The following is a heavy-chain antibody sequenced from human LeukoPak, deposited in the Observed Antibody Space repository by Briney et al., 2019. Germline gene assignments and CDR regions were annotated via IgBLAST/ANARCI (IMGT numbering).Heavy chain of an antibody. D-gene: IGHD3-22*01. CDR3: AKGSYYDSSGSFYFDY. J-gene: IGHJ4*02. V-gene: IGHV3-23*01. CDR1: GFTFSTYT. CDR2: IGSSGGGI. Sequence: GGSLRLSCAASGFTFSTYTMYWVRHPPGKGLEWVSIIGSSGGGIHYADSVKGRFTISRDNSKNTLYVQVNSLGTEDTAAYYCAKGSYYDSSGSFYFDYRGQGTLVTVSS.